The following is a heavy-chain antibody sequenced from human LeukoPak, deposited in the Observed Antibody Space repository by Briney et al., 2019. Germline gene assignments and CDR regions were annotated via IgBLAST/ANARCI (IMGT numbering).Heavy chain of an antibody. D-gene: IGHD5-12*01. V-gene: IGHV3-23*01. CDR2: INNSGGST. CDR1: GFTFSSYA. Sequence: GGSLRLSCAASGFTFSSYAMNWVRQAPGKGLAWVSGINNSGGSTYYADSVKGRFTISRDNSKNTLYLQMNSLRAEDTAVYYCAKPPALRRLDPWGQGTLVTVSS. J-gene: IGHJ5*02. CDR3: AKPPALRRLDP.